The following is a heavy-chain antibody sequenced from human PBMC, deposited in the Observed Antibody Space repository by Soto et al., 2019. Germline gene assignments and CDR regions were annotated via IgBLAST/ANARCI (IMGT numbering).Heavy chain of an antibody. D-gene: IGHD2-21*02. V-gene: IGHV4-34*01. Sequence: QVQLQQWGAGLLKPSETLSLTCAVYGGSFSGYYWSWIRQPPGKGLEWSGAINHSGSTNYNPSLRSRVNISVDTSKNKFSRKLSSVTAADTAVYYCARGQWLGLTNVTAKLYFDYWGQGTLVTVSS. CDR3: ARGQWLGLTNVTAKLYFDY. J-gene: IGHJ4*02. CDR1: GGSFSGYY. CDR2: INHSGST.